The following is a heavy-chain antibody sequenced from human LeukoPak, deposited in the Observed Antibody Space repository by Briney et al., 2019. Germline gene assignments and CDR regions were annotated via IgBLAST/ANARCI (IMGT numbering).Heavy chain of an antibody. V-gene: IGHV3-74*01. J-gene: IGHJ3*01. Sequence: GGSLRLSCAASGFTFSEHWMHWVRQAPGKGLVWVSAISGTEGSPTYAESVKGRFTISRDNSKNTLYVQMNSLRAEDTAIYYCAKARIAAAGTGAFDVWGQGTMVTVSS. CDR3: AKARIAAAGTGAFDV. D-gene: IGHD6-13*01. CDR2: ISGTEGSP. CDR1: GFTFSEHW.